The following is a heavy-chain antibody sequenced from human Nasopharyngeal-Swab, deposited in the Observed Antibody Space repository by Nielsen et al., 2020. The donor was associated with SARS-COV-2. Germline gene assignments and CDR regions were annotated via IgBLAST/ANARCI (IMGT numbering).Heavy chain of an antibody. V-gene: IGHV3-9*01. Sequence: SLKISCAASGFSFREYAVHWVRQAPGKGLEWVSGISWNSGDVVYADSVKGRFTISRDNAKNSLYLQMNSLRAEDTALYYCVKGSTGFYYQGMDVWGQGTTATVSS. CDR1: GFSFREYA. D-gene: IGHD2-8*02. J-gene: IGHJ6*02. CDR3: VKGSTGFYYQGMDV. CDR2: ISWNSGDV.